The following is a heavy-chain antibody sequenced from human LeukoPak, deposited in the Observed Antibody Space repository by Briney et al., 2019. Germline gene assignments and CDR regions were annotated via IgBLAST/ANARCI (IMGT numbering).Heavy chain of an antibody. Sequence: ASVNVSCKASGYTFTSYGISWVRQAPGHGLEWMGWISAYNGNTNYAQKLQGRVTMTTDTSTSTAYMELGSLRSDDTGVYYCASHYYDSSGPTLYAFDIGGEGTMVTVSS. V-gene: IGHV1-18*01. D-gene: IGHD3-22*01. J-gene: IGHJ3*02. CDR1: GYTFTSYG. CDR3: ASHYYDSSGPTLYAFDI. CDR2: ISAYNGNT.